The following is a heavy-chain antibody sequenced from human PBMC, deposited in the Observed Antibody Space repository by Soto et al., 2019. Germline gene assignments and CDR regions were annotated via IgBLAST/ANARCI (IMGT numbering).Heavy chain of an antibody. D-gene: IGHD2-21*01. Sequence: QVQLQESGPGLVKPSQTLSLTCTVSGGSISSGGYYWYWIRQHPGKGLEWIGYIYYSGSTYYNPSLKSRVTISVDTSQNQFSLKLGSVPAADTAVYYCAASCVACGGFNYYGMDVWGPGTTVTVSS. J-gene: IGHJ6*02. CDR1: GGSISSGGYY. CDR2: IYYSGST. CDR3: AASCVACGGFNYYGMDV. V-gene: IGHV4-31*03.